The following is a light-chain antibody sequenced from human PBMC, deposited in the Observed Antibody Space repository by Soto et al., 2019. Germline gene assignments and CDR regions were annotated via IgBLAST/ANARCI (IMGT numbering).Light chain of an antibody. CDR3: QQHGSSPLT. Sequence: EIVLTQSPGTLSLSPGERATLSCRASQSVSSSYLAWYQQKPGQAPRLLIYGASRRATGIPDRFSGSGSGTDFTLTISRLEPEDFAVYYCQQHGSSPLTFGHGTNVYIK. CDR1: QSVSSSY. V-gene: IGKV3-20*01. J-gene: IGKJ3*01. CDR2: GAS.